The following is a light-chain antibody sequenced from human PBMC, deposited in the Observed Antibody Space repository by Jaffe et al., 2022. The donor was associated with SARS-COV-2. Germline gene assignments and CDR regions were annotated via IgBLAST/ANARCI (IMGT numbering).Light chain of an antibody. CDR1: SSDIGNYDH. CDR3: LSYTSRGTRV. V-gene: IGLV2-14*01. J-gene: IGLJ1*01. CDR2: DVN. Sequence: QSALTQPASVSGSPGQSITISCTGTSSDIGNYDHVSWFQQHAGKGPNLVIFDVNSRPSGVSNRFSGSKSGNTASLTISGLQAEDEADYYCLSYTSRGTRVFGTGTTVTVV.